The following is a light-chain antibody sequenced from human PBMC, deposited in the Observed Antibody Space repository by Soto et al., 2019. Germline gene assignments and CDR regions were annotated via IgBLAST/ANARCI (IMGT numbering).Light chain of an antibody. CDR2: DIF. CDR1: QSVSSN. CDR3: QQYNSWPLT. J-gene: IGKJ4*01. Sequence: EILITQSPATLSVSPGERATLTWRASQSVSSNLAWYQQRTGQAPRLVIYDIFTRDTGVPTRISGSWSGTECTLTISRLQSEDFSVYYCQQYNSWPLTFGGGTKVDI. V-gene: IGKV3D-15*01.